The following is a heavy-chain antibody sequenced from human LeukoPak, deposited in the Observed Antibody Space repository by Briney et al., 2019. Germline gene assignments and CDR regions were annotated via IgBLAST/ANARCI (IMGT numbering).Heavy chain of an antibody. CDR2: ISSSSSTI. CDR3: ARGSSSGWFLFDY. J-gene: IGHJ4*02. Sequence: GGSLRLPCAASGFTFSSYSMNWVRQAPGKGLEWVSYISSSSSTIYYADSVKGRFTISRDNAKNSLYLQMNSLRAEDTAVYYCARGSSSGWFLFDYWGQGTLVTVSS. D-gene: IGHD6-19*01. V-gene: IGHV3-48*04. CDR1: GFTFSSYS.